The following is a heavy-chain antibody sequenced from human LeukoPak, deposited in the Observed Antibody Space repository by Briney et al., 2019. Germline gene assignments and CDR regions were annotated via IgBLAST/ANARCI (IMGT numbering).Heavy chain of an antibody. CDR2: IIPIFGTA. J-gene: IGHJ3*02. V-gene: IGHV1-69*01. CDR1: GGTFSSYA. CDR3: ARAHRITIFGVAKDNDAFDI. Sequence: SVKVSCKASGGTFSSYAISWVRQAPGQGLEWMGGIIPIFGTANYAQKFQGRVTITADESTSTAYMELSSLRSEDTAVYYCARAHRITIFGVAKDNDAFDIWGQGTMVTVSS. D-gene: IGHD3-3*01.